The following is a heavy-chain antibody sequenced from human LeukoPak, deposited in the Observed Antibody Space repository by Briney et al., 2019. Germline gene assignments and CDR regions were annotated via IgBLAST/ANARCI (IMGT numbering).Heavy chain of an antibody. Sequence: GGSLRLSCAASGFTFSSYGMHWVRQAPGKGLEWVAVIWYDGSNKYYADSVKGRFTISRDNSKNTLYLQMNSLRAEDTAVYYCASDHDGDYFDYWGQGTLVTVSS. CDR1: GFTFSSYG. J-gene: IGHJ4*02. CDR2: IWYDGSNK. V-gene: IGHV3-33*01. D-gene: IGHD4-17*01. CDR3: ASDHDGDYFDY.